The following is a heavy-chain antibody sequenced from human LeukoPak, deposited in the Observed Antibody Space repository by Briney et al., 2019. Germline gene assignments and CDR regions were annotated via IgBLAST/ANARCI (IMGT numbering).Heavy chain of an antibody. Sequence: SETLSLTCTVSGGSISSSSYCWGWIRQPPGKGLEWIGSIYCSGSTYYNPSLKSRVTISVDTSKNQFSLKLSSVTAADTAVYYCARPRSLAVAGTWFDPWGQGTLVTVSS. V-gene: IGHV4-39*01. CDR2: IYCSGST. CDR1: GGSISSSSYC. D-gene: IGHD6-19*01. CDR3: ARPRSLAVAGTWFDP. J-gene: IGHJ5*02.